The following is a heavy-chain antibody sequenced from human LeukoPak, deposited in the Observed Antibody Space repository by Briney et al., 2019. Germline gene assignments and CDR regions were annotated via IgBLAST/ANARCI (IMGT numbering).Heavy chain of an antibody. D-gene: IGHD2-21*01. V-gene: IGHV4-59*01. Sequence: PSETLSLTCTVSGGSISSYYWSWIRQPPGKGLEWIGYIYYSGSTNYNPSLKSRVTISVDTSKNRFSLKLSSVTAADTAVYYCARDPRIGYSDYWGQGTLVTVSS. CDR2: IYYSGST. CDR1: GGSISSYY. J-gene: IGHJ4*02. CDR3: ARDPRIGYSDY.